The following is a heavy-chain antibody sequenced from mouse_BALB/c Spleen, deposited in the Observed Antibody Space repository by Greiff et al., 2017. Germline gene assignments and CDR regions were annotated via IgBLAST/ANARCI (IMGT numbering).Heavy chain of an antibody. CDR3: AREGYYGFAY. J-gene: IGHJ3*01. V-gene: IGHV5-9-4*01. D-gene: IGHD2-3*01. CDR2: ISSGGSYT. CDR1: GFTFSSYA. Sequence: EVMLVESGGGLVKPGGSLKLSCAASGFTFSSYAMSWVRQSPEKRLEWVAEISSGGSYTYYPDTVTGRFTISRDNAKNTLYLEMSSLRSEDTAMYYCAREGYYGFAYWGQGTLVTVSA.